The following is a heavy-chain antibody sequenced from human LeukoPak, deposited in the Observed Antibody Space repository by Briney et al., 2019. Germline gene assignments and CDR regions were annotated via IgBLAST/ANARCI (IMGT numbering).Heavy chain of an antibody. CDR2: MNPNSGNT. V-gene: IGHV1-8*01. J-gene: IGHJ6*03. CDR1: GYTFTSYD. D-gene: IGHD3-22*01. Sequence: ASVKVSCKASGYTFTSYDINWVRQATGQGLEWMGWMNPNSGNTGYAQKFQGRVTMTRNTSISTAYMELSSLRSEDTAVYYCASTYDSSGYYYGPRYYYYMDVWGKGTTVTVSS. CDR3: ASTYDSSGYYYGPRYYYYMDV.